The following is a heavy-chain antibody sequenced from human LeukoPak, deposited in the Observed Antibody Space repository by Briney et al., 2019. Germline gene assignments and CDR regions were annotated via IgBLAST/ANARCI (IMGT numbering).Heavy chain of an antibody. J-gene: IGHJ4*02. CDR3: ARDTHYDSSGYAD. D-gene: IGHD3-22*01. V-gene: IGHV4-4*02. Sequence: SETLSLTCAVSGGSISSSNWWSWVRQPPGKGLEWIGEIYHSGSTNYNPSLKSRVTISVDKSKNQFSLKLSSVTAADTAVYYCARDTHYDSSGYADWGQGTLVTVSS. CDR1: GGSISSSNW. CDR2: IYHSGST.